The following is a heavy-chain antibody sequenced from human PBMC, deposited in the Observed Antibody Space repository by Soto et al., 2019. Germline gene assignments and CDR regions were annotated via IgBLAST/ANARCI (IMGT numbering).Heavy chain of an antibody. V-gene: IGHV4-34*01. CDR1: GTSFSGYY. CDR3: AIGRRLAVPAGMFNKYNWFDP. D-gene: IGHD2-2*01. Sequence: WETLSLTGAVYGTSFSGYYWSWIREPPGKGLEWIGEINHSGSTNYKASLKSRVTISVDTSKNTLSLKMNCVRAADTAVYYCAIGRRLAVPAGMFNKYNWFDPWGQGTLVTVSS. J-gene: IGHJ5*02. CDR2: INHSGST.